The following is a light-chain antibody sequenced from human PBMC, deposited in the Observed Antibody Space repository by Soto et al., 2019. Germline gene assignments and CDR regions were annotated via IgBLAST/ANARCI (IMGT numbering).Light chain of an antibody. J-gene: IGKJ5*01. CDR1: QTVSSSF. Sequence: EIVLTQSPATLSLSPGEGATLSCRASQTVSSSFLAWYQQKPGQAPRLLIYGVSSRATGIPDRFSGSGSGTDFTLTISRLEPEDFAVYYCQQYGSSPITFGQGTRLEIK. V-gene: IGKV3-20*01. CDR2: GVS. CDR3: QQYGSSPIT.